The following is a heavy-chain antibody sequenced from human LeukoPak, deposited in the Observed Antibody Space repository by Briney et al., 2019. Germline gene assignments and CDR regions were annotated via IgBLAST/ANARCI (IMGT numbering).Heavy chain of an antibody. D-gene: IGHD2-2*01. V-gene: IGHV3-9*01. CDR1: GFTFDDYA. CDR3: AKDTCSSTSCYGGFDY. Sequence: PGGSLRLSCAASGFTFDDYAMHWVRHAPGKGLEWVSGISWNSGSIGYADSVKGRFTISRDNAKNSLYLQMNSLRAEDTALYYCAKDTCSSTSCYGGFDYWGQGTLVTVSS. J-gene: IGHJ4*02. CDR2: ISWNSGSI.